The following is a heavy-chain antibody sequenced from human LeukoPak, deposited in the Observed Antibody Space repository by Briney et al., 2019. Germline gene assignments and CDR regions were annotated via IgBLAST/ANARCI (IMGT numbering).Heavy chain of an antibody. CDR1: GGSLSISTYY. J-gene: IGHJ4*02. D-gene: IGHD6-6*01. CDR2: SYYSGST. CDR3: ARQSRGSSSSRDYFDY. V-gene: IGHV4-39*01. Sequence: PSETLSLTCTVSGGSLSISTYYGGWIRQPPGKGLEWGGSSYYSGSTYNHPSLKSRVTISVDTSTNHLSLNLSSVAAADTAVYYCARQSRGSSSSRDYFDYWGQGTLVTVSS.